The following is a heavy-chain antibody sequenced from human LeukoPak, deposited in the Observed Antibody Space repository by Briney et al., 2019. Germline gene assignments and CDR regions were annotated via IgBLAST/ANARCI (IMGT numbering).Heavy chain of an antibody. CDR1: GGSISSGGYY. Sequence: PSQTLSLTCTVSGGSISSGGYYWSWIRQPPGKGLEWIGYIYHSGSTYYNPSLKSRVTISVDRSKNQFSLKLSSVTAADTAVYYCARDRGYCGSGNCSKTTRFFDYWGQGTLVTVSS. CDR2: IYHSGST. D-gene: IGHD2-15*01. J-gene: IGHJ4*02. V-gene: IGHV4-30-2*01. CDR3: ARDRGYCGSGNCSKTTRFFDY.